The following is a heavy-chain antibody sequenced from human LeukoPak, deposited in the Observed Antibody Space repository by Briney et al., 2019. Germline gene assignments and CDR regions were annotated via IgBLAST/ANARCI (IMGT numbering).Heavy chain of an antibody. CDR3: ARETYSGSSGPFDY. CDR1: GFTVSSNY. V-gene: IGHV3-66*02. CDR2: IYSGGST. J-gene: IGHJ4*02. Sequence: GGSLRLSCAASGFTVSSNYMSWVRQAPGKGLEWVSVIYSGGSTYCADSVKGRFTISRDNSKNTLYLQMNSLRAKDTAVYYCARETYSGSSGPFDYWGQGTLVTVSS. D-gene: IGHD1-26*01.